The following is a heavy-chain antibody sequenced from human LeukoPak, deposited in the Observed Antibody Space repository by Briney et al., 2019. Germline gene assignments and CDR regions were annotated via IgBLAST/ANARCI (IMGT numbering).Heavy chain of an antibody. V-gene: IGHV3-21*01. J-gene: IGHJ4*02. D-gene: IGHD6-6*01. CDR1: GFPFSGYS. CDR2: MSILSGIT. Sequence: GGSLRLSCAGSGFPFSGYSMNWVRQTPGKGLEWVSSMSILSGITYYAESVKGRFTVSRDNAKNLLHLQMNSLRVEDTAIYYCAREFEYSTSGAGYWGQGTLVTVSS. CDR3: AREFEYSTSGAGY.